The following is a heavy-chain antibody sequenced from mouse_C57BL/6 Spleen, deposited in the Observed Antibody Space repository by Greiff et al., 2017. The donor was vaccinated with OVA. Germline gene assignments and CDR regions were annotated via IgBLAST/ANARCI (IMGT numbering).Heavy chain of an antibody. Sequence: QVQLQQPGAELVRPGSSVKLSCKASGYTFTSYWMHWVKQRPIQGLEWIGNIDPSDSETHYNQKFKDKATLTVDKSSSTAYMQLSSLTSEDSAVDDCARDYYGSSYGYFDVWGTGTTVTVSS. CDR3: ARDYYGSSYGYFDV. V-gene: IGHV1-52*01. D-gene: IGHD1-1*01. CDR2: IDPSDSET. CDR1: GYTFTSYW. J-gene: IGHJ1*03.